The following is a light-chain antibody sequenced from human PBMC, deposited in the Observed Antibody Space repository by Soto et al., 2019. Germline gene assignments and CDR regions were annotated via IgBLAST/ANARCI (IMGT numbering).Light chain of an antibody. Sequence: ILLTQSPGTLSLSPGERATLSCRASQSVSSSHLAWYQQKPGQAPRLLIYGASSRATGIPDRFSGSGSGTDFTLTISRLEPEDFAVYYCQQYGSSPPITFGQGTRLEIK. CDR1: QSVSSSH. CDR2: GAS. CDR3: QQYGSSPPIT. J-gene: IGKJ5*01. V-gene: IGKV3-20*01.